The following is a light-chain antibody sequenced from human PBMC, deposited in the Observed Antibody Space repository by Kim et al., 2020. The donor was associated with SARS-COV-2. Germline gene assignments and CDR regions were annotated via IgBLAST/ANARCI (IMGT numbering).Light chain of an antibody. CDR3: QQYGSSLRT. Sequence: SPGERATLSCRASQSVSRNYLAWYQHKRGQAPRLLIYGASNRATGIPDRFIGSGSGTDFTLIISRLEPEDFAMYYCQQYGSSLRTFGQGTKVDIK. CDR2: GAS. J-gene: IGKJ1*01. V-gene: IGKV3-20*01. CDR1: QSVSRNY.